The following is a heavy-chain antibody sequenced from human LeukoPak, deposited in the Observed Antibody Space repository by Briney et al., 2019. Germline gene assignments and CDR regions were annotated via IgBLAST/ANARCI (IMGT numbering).Heavy chain of an antibody. CDR3: ASLGYCSSTSCRNNWFDP. V-gene: IGHV4-34*01. CDR1: GFTFSSYA. D-gene: IGHD2-2*01. J-gene: IGHJ5*02. CDR2: INHSGST. Sequence: PGGSLRLSCAASGFTFSSYAMSWIRQPPGKGLEWIGEINHSGSTNYNPSLKSRVTISVDTSKNQFSLKLSSVTAADTAVYYCASLGYCSSTSCRNNWFDPWGQGTLVTVSS.